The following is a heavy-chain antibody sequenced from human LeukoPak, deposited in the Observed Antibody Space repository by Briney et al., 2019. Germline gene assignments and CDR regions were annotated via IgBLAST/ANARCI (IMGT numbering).Heavy chain of an antibody. J-gene: IGHJ4*02. D-gene: IGHD4-17*01. CDR1: GFIFSSYT. V-gene: IGHV3-21*06. Sequence: GGSLRLSCAASGFIFSSYTMNWVRQAPGKGLEWVSSISSSSSFIYYTDSEKGRFIISRDNAKNSLYLQMNSLRAEDTAVYYCARGPPYDCFDSWGQGTLVTVAS. CDR3: ARGPPYDCFDS. CDR2: ISSSSSFI.